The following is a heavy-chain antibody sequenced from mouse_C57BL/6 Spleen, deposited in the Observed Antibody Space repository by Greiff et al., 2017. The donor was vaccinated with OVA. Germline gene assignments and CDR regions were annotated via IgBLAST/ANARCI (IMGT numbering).Heavy chain of an antibody. V-gene: IGHV1-15*01. J-gene: IGHJ2*01. Sequence: QVQLQQSGAELVRPGASVTLSCKASGYTFTDYEMHWVKHTPVHGLAWIGAIDPETGGTAYNQKFKGKAILTADKSSSTAYMELRSLTSEDSAGYYCTETGTNDRGQGNTLTVSA. CDR1: GYTFTDYE. D-gene: IGHD4-1*01. CDR3: TETGTND. CDR2: IDPETGGT.